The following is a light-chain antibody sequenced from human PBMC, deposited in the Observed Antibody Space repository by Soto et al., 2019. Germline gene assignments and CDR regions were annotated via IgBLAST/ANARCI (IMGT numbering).Light chain of an antibody. Sequence: QSALTQPASVSGSPRQSITISCTGTSSDVGGYNYVSWYQHHPGKAPKLMIYEVSDRPSGVSNRFSGSKSGNTASLTISGLQAEDEADYYCSSYTSGSTVVFGGGTKLTVL. CDR2: EVS. CDR1: SSDVGGYNY. V-gene: IGLV2-14*01. CDR3: SSYTSGSTVV. J-gene: IGLJ2*01.